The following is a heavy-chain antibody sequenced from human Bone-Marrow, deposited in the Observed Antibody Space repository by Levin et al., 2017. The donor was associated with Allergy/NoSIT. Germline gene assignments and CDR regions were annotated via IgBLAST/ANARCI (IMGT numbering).Heavy chain of an antibody. CDR3: ARDPHYGALDY. Sequence: HSGGSLRLSCATSGFPFSTSWMAWVRQTPGRGLEWVADIKQDSSEKNYVDSVKGRFTISRDNAKNSFSLQMNRLRGDDTGLYYCARDPHYGALDYWGQGILVIVSS. J-gene: IGHJ4*02. CDR2: IKQDSSEK. CDR1: GFPFSTSW. V-gene: IGHV3-7*01. D-gene: IGHD4-17*01.